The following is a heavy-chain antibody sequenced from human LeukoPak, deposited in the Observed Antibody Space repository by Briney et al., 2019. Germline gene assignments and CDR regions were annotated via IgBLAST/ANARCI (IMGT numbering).Heavy chain of an antibody. CDR3: AKDRVRGLTMAYYYYMDV. CDR2: ISWNSGSI. Sequence: GGSLRLSCAASGFTFDDYAMHWVRHAPGKGLEWVSGISWNSGSIGYADSVKGRFTISRDNAKNSLYLQMNSLRAEDTAVYYCAKDRVRGLTMAYYYYMDVWGKGTTVTVSS. D-gene: IGHD5-24*01. V-gene: IGHV3-9*01. J-gene: IGHJ6*03. CDR1: GFTFDDYA.